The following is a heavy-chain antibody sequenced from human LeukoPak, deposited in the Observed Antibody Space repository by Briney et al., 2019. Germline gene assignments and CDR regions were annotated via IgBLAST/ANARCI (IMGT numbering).Heavy chain of an antibody. J-gene: IGHJ4*02. V-gene: IGHV3-30*18. CDR3: AKDGDY. CDR1: GFTFSTYG. CDR2: ISFDGSNK. Sequence: GRSLRLSCAASGFTFSTYGMHWVRQAPGKGLEWVAVISFDGSNKYYADSVKGRFTISRDNSKNTLYLQMNSLRAEDTAVYYCAKDGDYWGQGTLVTVSS.